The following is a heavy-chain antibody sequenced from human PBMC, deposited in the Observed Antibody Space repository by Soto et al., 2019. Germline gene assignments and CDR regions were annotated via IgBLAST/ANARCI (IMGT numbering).Heavy chain of an antibody. CDR2: ISYDGVKK. D-gene: IGHD6-6*01. CDR3: MREYIKSSKEDF. V-gene: IGHV3-30-3*01. J-gene: IGHJ4*02. CDR1: GFTFSTYA. Sequence: GGSLRLSCAASGFTFSTYAMHWVRQAPGKGLEWVAVISYDGVKKYYGDAVEGRFTISRDNSKNTLYLQMSSLGAEDTAVYYCMREYIKSSKEDFWGQGTLVTVSS.